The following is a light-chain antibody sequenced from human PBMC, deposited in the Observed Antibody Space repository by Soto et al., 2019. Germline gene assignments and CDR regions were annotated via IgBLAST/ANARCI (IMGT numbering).Light chain of an antibody. V-gene: IGLV1-47*01. CDR3: AAWDDSLSGPGV. J-gene: IGLJ7*01. CDR2: KNN. CDR1: SSNIGNFY. Sequence: QSVLTQPPSESGTPGQRVTISCSGSSSNIGNFYVYWYQQLPGTAPKRLIYKNNQRPLGVPDRFSGSKSGTSASLAISGLRSEDEADYYCAAWDDSLSGPGVFGGGTQLTVL.